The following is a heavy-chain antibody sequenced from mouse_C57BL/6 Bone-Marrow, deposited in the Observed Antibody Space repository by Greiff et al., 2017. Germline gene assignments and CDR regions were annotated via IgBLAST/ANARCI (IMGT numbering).Heavy chain of an antibody. D-gene: IGHD2-3*01. V-gene: IGHV5-4*03. CDR1: GFTFSSYA. Sequence: EVNLVESGGGLVKPGGSVKLSCAASGFTFSSYAMSWVRQTPEKRLEWVATISDGGSYTDYPENVKGRFTISRDKAKNNLYLQMSHLKSEDTAKDSGAREDGAWCAYWGQGTLVTVSA. CDR2: ISDGGSYT. CDR3: AREDGAWCAY. J-gene: IGHJ3*01.